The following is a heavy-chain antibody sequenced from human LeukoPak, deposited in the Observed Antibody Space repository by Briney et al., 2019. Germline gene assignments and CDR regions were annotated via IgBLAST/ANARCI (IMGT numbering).Heavy chain of an antibody. D-gene: IGHD2-15*01. CDR1: GYTFTGYY. Sequence: ASVKVSCKASGYTFTGYYMHWVRQAPGQGLEWMGWINPNSGGTNYAQKFQGRVTMTRDTSISTAYMELSRLRSDDTAVYYCARRANCSGGSCYVFDYWGQGTLVTVSS. CDR3: ARRANCSGGSCYVFDY. CDR2: INPNSGGT. J-gene: IGHJ4*02. V-gene: IGHV1-2*02.